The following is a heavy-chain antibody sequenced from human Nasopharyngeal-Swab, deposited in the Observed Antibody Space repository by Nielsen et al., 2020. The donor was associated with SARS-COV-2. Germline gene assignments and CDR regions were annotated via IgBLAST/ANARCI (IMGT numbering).Heavy chain of an antibody. CDR1: GFTFNSYA. V-gene: IGHV3-23*01. Sequence: GGSLRLSCAASGFTFNSYAMSWVRQAPGKGLEWVSAISGSGGSTYYADSVKGRFTISRDNSKNTLYLQMNSLRAEDTAVYYCARPVFGLRGNWFDPWGQGTLVTVSS. CDR2: ISGSGGST. J-gene: IGHJ5*02. D-gene: IGHD3/OR15-3a*01. CDR3: ARPVFGLRGNWFDP.